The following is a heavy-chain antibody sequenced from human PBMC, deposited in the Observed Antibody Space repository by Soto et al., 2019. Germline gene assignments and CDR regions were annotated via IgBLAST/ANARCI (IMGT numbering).Heavy chain of an antibody. CDR2: IYYSGST. CDR1: GGSISSYY. J-gene: IGHJ6*03. CDR3: ARGVRFDYYYYMDV. D-gene: IGHD3-16*01. Sequence: QVQLQESGPGLVKPSETLSLTCTVSGGSISSYYWSWIRQPPGKGLEWIGYIYYSGSTNYNPSLTSRVTISVDTSKNQCSLKLSSVTAADTAVYYCARGVRFDYYYYMDVWGKGTTVTVSS. V-gene: IGHV4-59*01.